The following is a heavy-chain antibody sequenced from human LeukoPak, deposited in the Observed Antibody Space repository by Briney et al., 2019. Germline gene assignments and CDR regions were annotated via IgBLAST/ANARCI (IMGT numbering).Heavy chain of an antibody. J-gene: IGHJ4*02. D-gene: IGHD3/OR15-3a*01. CDR2: ISAYNGNT. CDR1: GYTFTSYG. V-gene: IGHV1-18*01. CDR3: ARDSPSSYGHGLPYFDY. Sequence: ASVKVSCKASGYTFTSYGIAWVRQAPGQGLEWMGWISAYNGNTKYAQNLQGRVTMTTDTSTSTAYMELRSLGSDDTAVYYCARDSPSSYGHGLPYFDYWGQGTLVTVSS.